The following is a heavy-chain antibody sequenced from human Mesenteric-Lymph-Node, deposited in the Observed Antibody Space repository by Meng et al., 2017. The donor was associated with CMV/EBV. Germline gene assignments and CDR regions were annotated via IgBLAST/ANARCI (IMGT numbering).Heavy chain of an antibody. D-gene: IGHD6-13*01. Sequence: GESLKISCAASGLTVSNSYMTWVRQAPGKGLECVSILYAGGKTNYADSVKGRFTISRDNAKNSLYLQMNSLRAEDTAVYYCARQQQLVYWGQGTLVTVSS. CDR2: LYAGGKT. V-gene: IGHV3-66*04. CDR3: ARQQQLVY. CDR1: GLTVSNSY. J-gene: IGHJ4*02.